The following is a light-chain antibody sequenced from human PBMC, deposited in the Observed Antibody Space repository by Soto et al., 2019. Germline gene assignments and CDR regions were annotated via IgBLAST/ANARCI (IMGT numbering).Light chain of an antibody. CDR1: SGYSTYA. CDR2: INYDGTH. J-gene: IGLJ3*02. V-gene: IGLV4-69*01. Sequence: QAVVTQSPSASASLGASVKLTCTLSSGYSTYALAWHQQQSEKGPRFLMKINYDGTHSKGDGFFDRFSGSSSGAERHLTIASLQSDDEADYYCQSLGTGIQVFGGGTKLTVL. CDR3: QSLGTGIQV.